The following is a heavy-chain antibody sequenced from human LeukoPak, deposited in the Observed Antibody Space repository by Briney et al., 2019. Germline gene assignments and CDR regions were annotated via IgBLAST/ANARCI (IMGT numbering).Heavy chain of an antibody. Sequence: ASVKVSCKASGYTFTSYAMNWVRQAPGQGLEWMGWISAYNGNTNYAQKLQGRVTMTTDTSTSTAYMELRSLRSDDTAVYYCARSPSGSGWFDPWGQGTLVTVSS. J-gene: IGHJ5*02. V-gene: IGHV1-18*01. CDR3: ARSPSGSGWFDP. CDR1: GYTFTSYA. CDR2: ISAYNGNT. D-gene: IGHD3-22*01.